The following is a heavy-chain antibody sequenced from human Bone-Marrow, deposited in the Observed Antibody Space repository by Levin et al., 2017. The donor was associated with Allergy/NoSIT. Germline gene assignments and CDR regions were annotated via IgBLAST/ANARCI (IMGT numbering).Heavy chain of an antibody. J-gene: IGHJ5*02. V-gene: IGHV1-69*13. CDR2: IIPLLGSA. D-gene: IGHD3-9*01. CDR1: GGTFSNYG. CDR3: ARAPLRCFDWGQREAPYNWFDP. Sequence: SVKVSCKASGGTFSNYGITWVRQAPGQGLEWMGGIIPLLGSANYAQKFQGRVTISVDESMTTGYMELRSLRSDDTAVFFCARAPLRCFDWGQREAPYNWFDPWGQGTLVTVSS.